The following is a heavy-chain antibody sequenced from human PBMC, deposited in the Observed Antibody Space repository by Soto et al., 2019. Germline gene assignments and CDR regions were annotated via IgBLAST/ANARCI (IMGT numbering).Heavy chain of an antibody. CDR1: GYTFTSDA. CDR2: LNAGNGNT. J-gene: IGHJ5*02. V-gene: IGHV1-3*01. CDR3: ARGYHLGYCSSTSCPNWFDP. D-gene: IGHD2-2*01. Sequence: ASVMVFRKASGYTFTSDAMHWVRQDTGQMLAWMGWLNAGNGNTKYSQKFQGRVTITRDTSASTAYMELSSLRSEDTAVYYCARGYHLGYCSSTSCPNWFDPWGQGTLVP.